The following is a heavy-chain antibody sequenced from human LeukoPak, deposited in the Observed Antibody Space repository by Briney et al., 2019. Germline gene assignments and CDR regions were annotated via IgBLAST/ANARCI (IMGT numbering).Heavy chain of an antibody. CDR2: IKGNGSDR. CDR1: GFTISNDW. Sequence: PGGSLRLSCAASGFTISNDWLIWVRQAPGKGLEWVANIKGNGSDRRYVDSVKGRFTISRDNAKNSLYLQMTGLRVEDTAVYYCARVAVVTPHFDYWGQGTLVTVSS. D-gene: IGHD4-23*01. V-gene: IGHV3-7*03. J-gene: IGHJ4*02. CDR3: ARVAVVTPHFDY.